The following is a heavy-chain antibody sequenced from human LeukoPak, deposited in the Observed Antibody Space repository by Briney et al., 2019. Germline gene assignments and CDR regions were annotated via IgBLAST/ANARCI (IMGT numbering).Heavy chain of an antibody. CDR3: ARERELPFYYYYGMDV. CDR2: ISAYNGNT. CDR1: GYTYTSYG. V-gene: IGHV1-18*01. Sequence: ASVKVSCKASGYTYTSYGISWVRQGPGQGLEWVGWISAYNGNTNYAQKLQGRVTMTTDTSTSTAYMELRGLRSDDTAVYYCARERELPFYYYYGMDVWGQGTTVTVSS. J-gene: IGHJ6*02. D-gene: IGHD1-26*01.